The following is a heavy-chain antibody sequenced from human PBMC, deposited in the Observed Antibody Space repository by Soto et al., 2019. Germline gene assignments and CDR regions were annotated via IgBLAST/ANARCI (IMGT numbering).Heavy chain of an antibody. CDR2: ISSSSSTI. Sequence: GSSLRLSCGDSVFTFSRYRLNSFRQAPGKGLEWVSYISSSSSTIYYADSVKGRFTISRDNAKNSLYLQMKSLRDDDTAVYYCARVGHLAARTDYWGQGTLVTVSS. CDR1: VFTFSRYR. J-gene: IGHJ4*02. CDR3: ARVGHLAARTDY. V-gene: IGHV3-48*02. D-gene: IGHD6-6*01.